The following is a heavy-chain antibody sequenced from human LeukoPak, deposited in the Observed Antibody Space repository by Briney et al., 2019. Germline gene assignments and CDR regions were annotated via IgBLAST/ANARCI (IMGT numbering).Heavy chain of an antibody. V-gene: IGHV1-2*02. CDR3: ATLLTYYYDSSGYRGLNYYYYYMDV. D-gene: IGHD3-22*01. J-gene: IGHJ6*03. Sequence: ASVKVSCKASGYTFTGYYMHWVRQAPGQGLEWMGWINPNSDGTNYAQKFQGRVTMTRDTSISTAYMELSRLRSDDTAVYYCATLLTYYYDSSGYRGLNYYYYYMDVWGKGTTVTISS. CDR2: INPNSDGT. CDR1: GYTFTGYY.